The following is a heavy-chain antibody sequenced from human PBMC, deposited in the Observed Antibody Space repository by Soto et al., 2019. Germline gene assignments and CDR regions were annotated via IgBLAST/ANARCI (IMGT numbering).Heavy chain of an antibody. CDR2: IKSKTDGGTT. J-gene: IGHJ3*02. D-gene: IGHD2-2*01. V-gene: IGHV3-15*07. CDR1: GFTFSNAW. CDR3: TTSLGYCSSTSCPDDAFDI. Sequence: GGSLRLSCAASGFTFSNAWMNWVRQAPGKGLEWVGRIKSKTDGGTTDYAAPVKGRLTISRDDSKNTLYLQMNSLKTEDTAVYYCTTSLGYCSSTSCPDDAFDIWGQGTMVTVSS.